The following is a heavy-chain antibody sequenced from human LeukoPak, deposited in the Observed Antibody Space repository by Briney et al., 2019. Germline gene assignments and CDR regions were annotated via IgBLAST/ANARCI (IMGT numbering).Heavy chain of an antibody. Sequence: GGSLRLSCAASGFTFSSYGMHWVRQAPGKGLEWAAFIRYDGSNKYYADSVKGRFTISRDNSKNTLYLQKNSLRAKDTAVYYCAKDGGPGDKWDTTEKGGDYWGQGTLVTVSS. J-gene: IGHJ4*02. CDR1: GFTFSSYG. CDR2: IRYDGSNK. V-gene: IGHV3-30*02. D-gene: IGHD2-15*01. CDR3: AKDGGPGDKWDTTEKGGDY.